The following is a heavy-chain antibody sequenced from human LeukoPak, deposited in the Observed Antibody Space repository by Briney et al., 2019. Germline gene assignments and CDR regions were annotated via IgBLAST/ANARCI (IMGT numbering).Heavy chain of an antibody. CDR1: GFTFSSYA. J-gene: IGHJ4*02. D-gene: IGHD2-21*02. Sequence: GGSLRLSCAASGFTFSSYAMSWVRQAPGKGLGWVSAISGSGGSTYYADSVKGRFTISRDNSKNTLYLQMNSLRAEDTAVYYCAKDFRKSIVVVTANFDYWGQGTLVTVSS. V-gene: IGHV3-23*01. CDR3: AKDFRKSIVVVTANFDY. CDR2: ISGSGGST.